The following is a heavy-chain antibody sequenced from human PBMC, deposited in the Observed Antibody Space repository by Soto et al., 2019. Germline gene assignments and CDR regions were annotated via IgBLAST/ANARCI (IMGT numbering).Heavy chain of an antibody. CDR2: IRTMANSYAT. CDR1: GFTFSGSA. V-gene: IGHV3-73*01. D-gene: IGHD3-22*01. Sequence: PGGSLRLSCAASGFTFSGSAMHWVRQASGKGLEWLGRIRTMANSYATAYAASVKGRFIISRDDSKNTAFLQMNSLNTEDTALYFCARAYYDRSADYLAWGQGTLVTVSS. CDR3: ARAYYDRSADYLA. J-gene: IGHJ5*02.